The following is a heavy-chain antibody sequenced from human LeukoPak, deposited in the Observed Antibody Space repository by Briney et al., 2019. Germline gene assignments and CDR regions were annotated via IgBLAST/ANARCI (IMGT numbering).Heavy chain of an antibody. V-gene: IGHV4-59*11. Sequence: PSETLSLTRTVSGGSISSHYWSWIRQPPGKGLEWIGYIYYSGSTNYNPSLKSRVTKSVDTSKNQFSLKLSSVTAADTAVYYCARGPYYYDSSGYYPDNWGQGTLVTVSS. CDR1: GGSISSHY. CDR3: ARGPYYYDSSGYYPDN. D-gene: IGHD3-22*01. J-gene: IGHJ4*02. CDR2: IYYSGST.